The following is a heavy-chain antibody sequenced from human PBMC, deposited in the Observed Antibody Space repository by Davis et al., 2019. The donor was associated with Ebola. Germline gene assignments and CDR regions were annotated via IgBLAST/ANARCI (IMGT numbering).Heavy chain of an antibody. Sequence: AASVKVSCKASGYTFISYAMHWVRQAPGQRLEWMGWINAGNRNTKYSQKFQDRVTITRDTSASTAYMELSSLRSEDTAVYYCARVNGGAAFLWLEGTGFFDYWGQGTLVTVSS. D-gene: IGHD2/OR15-2a*01. CDR1: GYTFISYA. CDR3: ARVNGGAAFLWLEGTGFFDY. V-gene: IGHV1-3*01. CDR2: INAGNRNT. J-gene: IGHJ4*02.